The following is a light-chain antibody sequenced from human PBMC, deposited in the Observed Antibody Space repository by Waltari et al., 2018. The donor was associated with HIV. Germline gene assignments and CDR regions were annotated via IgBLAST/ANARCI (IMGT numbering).Light chain of an antibody. CDR1: QSVSSSL. J-gene: IGKJ2*01. Sequence: IVLTQSPGTLSLSPGERATLSCRASQSVSSSLLAWYQQKPGQTPRLLIYAASNRATGVPDRFSGSGSGTDFTLTISRLEPEDFAVYYCQQYGTSPPNTFGQGTNLEIK. V-gene: IGKV3-20*01. CDR2: AAS. CDR3: QQYGTSPPNT.